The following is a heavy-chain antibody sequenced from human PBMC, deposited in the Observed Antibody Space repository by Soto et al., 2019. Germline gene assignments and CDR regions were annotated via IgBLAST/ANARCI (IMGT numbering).Heavy chain of an antibody. D-gene: IGHD2-15*01. V-gene: IGHV3-74*01. Sequence: EVQLVESGGGLVQPGGSLRLSCAASGFTFSSYWIHWVRQAPGKGLVWVSRINGDGRTTNYADSVRGQFAISRDNAKNTVYLQMNSLGAEDTAVYYCARGAAGRYYSDYWGQGTLVTVSS. J-gene: IGHJ4*02. CDR1: GFTFSSYW. CDR2: INGDGRTT. CDR3: ARGAAGRYYSDY.